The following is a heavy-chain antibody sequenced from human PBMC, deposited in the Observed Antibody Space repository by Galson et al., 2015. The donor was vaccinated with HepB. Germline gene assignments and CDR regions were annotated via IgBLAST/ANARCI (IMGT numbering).Heavy chain of an antibody. CDR2: ISWNSGSI. V-gene: IGHV3-9*01. Sequence: SLRLSCAASGFTFDDYAMHWVRQAPGKGLEWVSGISWNSGSIGYADSVKGRFTISRDNAKNSLYLQMNSLRAEDTALYYCAKGGGVVLRSKVDYWGPGTLVTVPS. CDR1: GFTFDDYA. J-gene: IGHJ4*02. D-gene: IGHD3-10*01. CDR3: AKGGGVVLRSKVDY.